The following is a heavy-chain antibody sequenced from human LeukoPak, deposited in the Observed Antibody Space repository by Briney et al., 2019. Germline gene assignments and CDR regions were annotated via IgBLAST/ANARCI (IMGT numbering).Heavy chain of an antibody. Sequence: SQTLSLTCAISGDSVSSNSAAWNWIRQSPSRGLEWLGRTYYRSKWYYHYAVSMKSRVTVNPDTSKNQFSLQLNSVTPEDTAVYYCARTRDLGPDYWGQGTLVTVSS. D-gene: IGHD1-26*01. V-gene: IGHV6-1*01. J-gene: IGHJ4*02. CDR3: ARTRDLGPDY. CDR1: GDSVSSNSAA. CDR2: TYYRSKWYY.